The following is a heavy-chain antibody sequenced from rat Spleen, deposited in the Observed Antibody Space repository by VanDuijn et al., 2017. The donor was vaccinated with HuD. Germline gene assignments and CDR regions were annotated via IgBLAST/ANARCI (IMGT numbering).Heavy chain of an antibody. CDR2: ISYDGSST. D-gene: IGHD1-6*01. V-gene: IGHV5-29*01. CDR1: GFTFSDYY. Sequence: EVQLVESDGGLVQPGRSLKLSCAASGFTFSDYYMAWVRQAPTKGLEWVARISYDGSSTYYRDSVKGRFTISRDNAKSILYLQMDSLRSEDTATYYCASLMYTPDYLGVMDVWGQGVMVTVSS. J-gene: IGHJ2*01. CDR3: ASLMYTPDYLGVMDV.